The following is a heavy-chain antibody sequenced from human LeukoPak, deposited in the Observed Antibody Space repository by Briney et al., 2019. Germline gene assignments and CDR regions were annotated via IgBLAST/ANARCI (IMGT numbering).Heavy chain of an antibody. J-gene: IGHJ3*02. V-gene: IGHV4-34*01. CDR2: INHSGSS. D-gene: IGHD3-22*01. CDR1: GGSFSGYH. CDR3: ARVGVDSSGYYYVNAFDI. Sequence: SETLSLTCAISGGSFSGYHWSWIRQPPGKGLEWIGEINHSGSSNYNPSLKSRITISVDTSKNQFSLRLSSMTAADTAVYYCARVGVDSSGYYYVNAFDIWGQGTMVTVSS.